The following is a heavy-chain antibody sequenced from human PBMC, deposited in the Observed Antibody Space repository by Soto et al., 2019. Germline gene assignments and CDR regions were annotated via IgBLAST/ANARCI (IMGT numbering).Heavy chain of an antibody. V-gene: IGHV1-69*13. CDR3: ARVLTMVRGLLYYYYYGMDV. J-gene: IGHJ6*02. Sequence: VASVKVSCKASGGTFSSYAISWVRQAPGQGLEWMGGIIPIFGTANYAQKFQGRVTITADESTSTAYMELSSLRSEDTAVYYCARVLTMVRGLLYYYYYGMDVWGQGTTVTVSS. CDR1: GGTFSSYA. D-gene: IGHD3-10*01. CDR2: IIPIFGTA.